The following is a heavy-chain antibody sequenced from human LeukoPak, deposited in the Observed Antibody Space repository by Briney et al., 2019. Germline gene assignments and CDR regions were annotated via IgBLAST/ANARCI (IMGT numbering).Heavy chain of an antibody. D-gene: IGHD3-22*01. CDR2: INPNSGGT. V-gene: IGHV1-2*02. Sequence: ASVKVSCKASGYTFTGYYMHWVRQAPGRGLEWMGWINPNSGGTNYAQKFQGRVTMTRDTSISTAYMELSRLRSDDTAVYCCATYDYYDSSGYDYWGQGTLVTVSS. CDR3: ATYDYYDSSGYDY. CDR1: GYTFTGYY. J-gene: IGHJ4*02.